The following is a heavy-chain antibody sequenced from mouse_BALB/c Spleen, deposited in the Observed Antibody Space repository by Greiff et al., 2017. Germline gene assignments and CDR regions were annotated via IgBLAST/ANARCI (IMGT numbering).Heavy chain of an antibody. D-gene: IGHD2-2*01. CDR1: GYSFTGYF. Sequence: VQLQQSGPELVKPGASVKISCKASGYSFTGYFMNWVKQRPGQGLEWIGMIHPSDSETRLNQKFKDKATLTVDKSSSTAYMQLSSPTSEDSAVYYCARESGWLRQYYYAMDYWGQGTSVTVSS. CDR2: IHPSDSET. J-gene: IGHJ4*01. V-gene: IGHV1S126*01. CDR3: ARESGWLRQYYYAMDY.